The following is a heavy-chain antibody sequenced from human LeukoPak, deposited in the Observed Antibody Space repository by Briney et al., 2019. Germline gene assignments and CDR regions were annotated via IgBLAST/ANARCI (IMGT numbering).Heavy chain of an antibody. J-gene: IGHJ4*02. Sequence: SETLSLTCTVSGGSISSYYWSWIRQPPGKGLEWMWYIYYSGRTNYNPSLKSRGTISVDTSKNQFSLKLSSVTAADTAVYYCARDRYGDPFDYWGQGTLVTVSS. V-gene: IGHV4-59*01. CDR1: GGSISSYY. CDR2: IYYSGRT. CDR3: ARDRYGDPFDY. D-gene: IGHD4-17*01.